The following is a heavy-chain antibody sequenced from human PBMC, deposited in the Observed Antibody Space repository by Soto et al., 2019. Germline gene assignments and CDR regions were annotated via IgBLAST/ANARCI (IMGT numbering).Heavy chain of an antibody. CDR2: TYYRSKGYN. D-gene: IGHD2-21*01. J-gene: IGHJ4*02. V-gene: IGHV6-1*01. CDR1: GDSFSVNRAA. Sequence: SQTLSLTCVISGDSFSVNRAALNWISQSPSRGLEWLGRTYYRSKGYNDYAVSVKSRITVTPDTSKNQFSLHLNSVTHEDTAVYYCARLQDGGAVIGHYWGQGTLVTVSS. CDR3: ARLQDGGAVIGHY.